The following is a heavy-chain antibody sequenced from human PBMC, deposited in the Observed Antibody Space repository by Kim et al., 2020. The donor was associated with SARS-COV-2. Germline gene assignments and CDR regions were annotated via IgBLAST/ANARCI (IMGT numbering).Heavy chain of an antibody. Sequence: DYAVSCKSRITRNPDTSQNQLSLQLNSVTPEDTAVYYCARAAAAFLPFDDWGQGTLVTVSS. D-gene: IGHD6-13*01. V-gene: IGHV6-1*01. J-gene: IGHJ4*02. CDR3: ARAAAAFLPFDD.